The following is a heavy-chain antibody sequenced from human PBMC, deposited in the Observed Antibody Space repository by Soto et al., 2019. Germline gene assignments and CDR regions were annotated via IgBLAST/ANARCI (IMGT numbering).Heavy chain of an antibody. D-gene: IGHD3-22*01. CDR1: GVSVNSGSYY. CDR3: ARDSGRSGYSQNWFEP. Sequence: KPWETLSLTCTVSGVSVNSGSYYCSWFRQPPGKGLEWIGYIYYSGTTNYNPSLKSRITISVDTSKNQFSLKLSSVTAADTAVYYCARDSGRSGYSQNWFEPWGQGTLVIVS. J-gene: IGHJ5*02. V-gene: IGHV4-61*01. CDR2: IYYSGTT.